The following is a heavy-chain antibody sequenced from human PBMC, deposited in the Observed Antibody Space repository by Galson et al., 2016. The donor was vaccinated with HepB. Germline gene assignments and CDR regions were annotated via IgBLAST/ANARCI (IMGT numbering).Heavy chain of an antibody. CDR1: GGSISSYY. CDR2: IYYSGNT. CDR3: AHSSTWYWWFFNL. D-gene: IGHD6-13*01. J-gene: IGHJ2*01. V-gene: IGHV4-59*01. Sequence: SETLSLTCNVSGGSISSYYWSWIRQPPGKGLEWIGYIYYSGNTNYNPSLRSRVTISIDTSKSQFSLKLNSVTAADTAMYYCAHSSTWYWWFFNLWGRGTLVTVSS.